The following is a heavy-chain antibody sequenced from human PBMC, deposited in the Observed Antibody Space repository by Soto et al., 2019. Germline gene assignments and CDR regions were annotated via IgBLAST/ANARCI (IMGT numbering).Heavy chain of an antibody. J-gene: IGHJ4*02. Sequence: SPSRTCSVSGGSMSEYFWGWIRKSPGKGLEWIGYIYYLGSTDYNPSLKSRVTISVDTSKRQFSLRLTSVTAADTAVYYCARDGYDGSGSPYPAYWGPGTQVTVSS. D-gene: IGHD3-10*01. CDR1: GGSMSEYF. V-gene: IGHV4-59*01. CDR2: IYYLGST. CDR3: ARDGYDGSGSPYPAY.